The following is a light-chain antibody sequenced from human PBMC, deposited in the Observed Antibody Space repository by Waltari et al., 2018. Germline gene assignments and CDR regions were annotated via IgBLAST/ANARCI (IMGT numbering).Light chain of an antibody. CDR3: QSADNSGTVVV. CDR2: KVR. J-gene: IGLJ3*02. CDR1: ALPQEY. V-gene: IGLV3-25*03. Sequence: SYELTQPHSVSVSPEQTPRNTCSADALPQEYGYWYQQKPGQAPVLGIDKVRERPSGIPERFSGSSSGKTVTLTIRGVQAEDEADYYCQSADNSGTVVVFGGGTKLTVL.